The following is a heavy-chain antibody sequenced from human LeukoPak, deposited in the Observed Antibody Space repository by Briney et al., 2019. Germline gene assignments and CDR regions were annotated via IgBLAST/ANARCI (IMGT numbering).Heavy chain of an antibody. CDR1: GFTFSSYA. CDR2: ISGSGGST. V-gene: IGHV3-23*01. CDR3: AKDRSVECSSTSCYLVDY. Sequence: GSLRLSCAASGFTFSSYAMSWVRQAPGKGLEWVSAISGSGGSTYYADSVKGRFTISRDNSKNTLYLQMNSLRAEDTAVYYCAKDRSVECSSTSCYLVDYWGQGTLVTVSS. D-gene: IGHD2-2*01. J-gene: IGHJ4*02.